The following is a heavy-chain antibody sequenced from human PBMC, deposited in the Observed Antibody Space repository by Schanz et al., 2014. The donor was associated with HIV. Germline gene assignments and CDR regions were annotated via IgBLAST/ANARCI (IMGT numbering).Heavy chain of an antibody. J-gene: IGHJ6*02. Sequence: QVQLVESGGGVVQPGRSLRLSCAASGFTFSTYGMHWVRQGPGKGLEWVAFISYDGSNKYYADSVKGRFTISRDNSKNTLYLEMNSLRPEDTAVYYCARGSGPYYYYYGMDVWGQGTTVTVSS. CDR1: GFTFSTYG. D-gene: IGHD2-15*01. V-gene: IGHV3-30*03. CDR2: ISYDGSNK. CDR3: ARGSGPYYYYYGMDV.